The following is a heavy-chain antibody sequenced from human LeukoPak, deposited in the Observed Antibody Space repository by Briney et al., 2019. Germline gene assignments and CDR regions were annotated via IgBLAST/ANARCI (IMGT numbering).Heavy chain of an antibody. D-gene: IGHD6-19*01. CDR2: IYSTGST. J-gene: IGHJ4*02. CDR3: ARGVSGWGDFYY. V-gene: IGHV4-30-2*01. Sequence: SQTLSLTCAVSGASIGTYGPSWSWILQPPGKGLEWIGYIYSTGSTYYNPSLKSRVTISVDKSKNQFSLRLSSVTAADTAVYYCARGVSGWGDFYYWGQGILVTVSS. CDR1: GASIGTYGPS.